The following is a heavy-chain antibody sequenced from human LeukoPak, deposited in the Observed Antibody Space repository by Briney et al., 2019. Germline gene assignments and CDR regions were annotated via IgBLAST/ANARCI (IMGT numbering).Heavy chain of an antibody. CDR3: ARARVVAAKYYFDY. J-gene: IGHJ4*02. CDR1: GGSISSYY. D-gene: IGHD2-15*01. CDR2: IYYSGST. Sequence: SETLSLTCTVSGGSISSYYLNWIRQPPGKGLEWIGYIYYSGSTNYSPSLKSRVTISVDTSKNQFSLKLNSVTAADTAVYYCARARVVAAKYYFDYWGQGTLVTVSS. V-gene: IGHV4-59*08.